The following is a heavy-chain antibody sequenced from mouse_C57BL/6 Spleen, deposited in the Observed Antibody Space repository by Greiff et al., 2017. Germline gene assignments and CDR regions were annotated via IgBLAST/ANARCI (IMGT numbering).Heavy chain of an antibody. CDR1: GYTFTDYN. Sequence: VQLQQSGPELVKPGASVKIPCKASGYTFTDYNMDWVKQSHGKSLEWIGDINPNNGGTIYNQKFKGKATLTVDKSSSTAYMELRSLTSEDTAVYYCARPLYYYGSGTYYFDYWGQGTTLAVSS. CDR2: INPNNGGT. J-gene: IGHJ2*01. V-gene: IGHV1-18*01. CDR3: ARPLYYYGSGTYYFDY. D-gene: IGHD1-1*01.